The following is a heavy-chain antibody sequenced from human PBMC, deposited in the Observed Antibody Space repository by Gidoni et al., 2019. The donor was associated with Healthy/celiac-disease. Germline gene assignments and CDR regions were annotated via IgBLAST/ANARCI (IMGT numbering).Heavy chain of an antibody. CDR3: AKSVSVKSGHPFDY. CDR2: IRWNSGSI. D-gene: IGHD3-3*01. CDR1: GFTSDDYA. V-gene: IGHV3-9*02. Sequence: EVQLVESGGGLVQPGRSLRRSCAASGFTSDDYAMPWVRQAPGKGLGWVSGIRWNSGSIGYADSVKGRFTISRDNAKNSLYLQMNSLRAEDTALYYCAKSVSVKSGHPFDYWGQGTLVTVSS. J-gene: IGHJ4*02.